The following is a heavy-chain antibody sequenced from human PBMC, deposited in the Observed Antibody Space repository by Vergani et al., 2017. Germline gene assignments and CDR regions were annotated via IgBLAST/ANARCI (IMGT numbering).Heavy chain of an antibody. CDR3: TRHGPHYAKNQDAFDI. J-gene: IGHJ3*02. D-gene: IGHD2-2*01. CDR1: GFTFSGSA. Sequence: EVQLVESGGGLVQPGGSLKLSCAASGFTFSGSAMHWVRQASGKGLEWVGRIRSKANSYATAYAASVKGRFTICRDDSKNTAYLQMNSLKTEDTAVYYCTRHGPHYAKNQDAFDIWGQGTMVTVSS. V-gene: IGHV3-73*01. CDR2: IRSKANSYAT.